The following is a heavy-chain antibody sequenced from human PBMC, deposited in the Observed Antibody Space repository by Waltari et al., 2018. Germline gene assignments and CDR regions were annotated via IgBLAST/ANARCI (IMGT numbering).Heavy chain of an antibody. CDR1: GGSISMGSYY. CDR3: ARRVLPTAIMENNWFDP. D-gene: IGHD2-2*01. V-gene: IGHV4-39*01. J-gene: IGHJ5*02. Sequence: QLQLRESGPGLVKPSEPLSLTCTVSGGSISMGSYYWGWLRQPPGKGLEGIGTIDISGSIYYNPSLTSRVTISLDTSKNQFSLKLSSVTAADTAVYYCARRVLPTAIMENNWFDPWGQGTLVTVS. CDR2: IDISGSI.